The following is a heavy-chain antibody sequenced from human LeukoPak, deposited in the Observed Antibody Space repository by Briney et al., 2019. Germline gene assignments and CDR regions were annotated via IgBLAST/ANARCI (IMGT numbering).Heavy chain of an antibody. D-gene: IGHD6-13*01. Sequence: ASVKVSCKASGYTFTSYGISWVRQAPGQGLEWMGWISAYNGNTNYAQKLQGRVTMTTDTSTGTAYMELRSLRSDDTAVYYCARLQYSSSWYPEYFDYWGQGTLVTVSS. V-gene: IGHV1-18*01. J-gene: IGHJ4*02. CDR2: ISAYNGNT. CDR1: GYTFTSYG. CDR3: ARLQYSSSWYPEYFDY.